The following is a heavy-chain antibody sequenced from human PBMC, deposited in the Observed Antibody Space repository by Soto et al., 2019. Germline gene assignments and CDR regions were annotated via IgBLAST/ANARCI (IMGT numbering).Heavy chain of an antibody. CDR2: IYYSGST. J-gene: IGHJ5*02. D-gene: IGHD3-22*01. V-gene: IGHV4-30-4*01. CDR3: ARKDSSGYLNWFDP. CDR1: GGSISSGDYY. Sequence: ASETLSLTCTVSGGSISSGDYYWSWIRQPPGKGLEWIGYIYYSGSTYYNPSLKSRVTISVDTSNNQFSLRLSSVTAADTAVYYCARKDSSGYLNWFDPWGQGTLVTV.